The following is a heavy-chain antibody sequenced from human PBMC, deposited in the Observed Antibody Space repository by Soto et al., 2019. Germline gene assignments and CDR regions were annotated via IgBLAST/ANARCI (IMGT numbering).Heavy chain of an antibody. CDR2: ISWNGVSI. J-gene: IGHJ6*02. D-gene: IGHD3-9*01. CDR3: AKDSGLPYSYYYGMDV. CDR1: GFTLDDYA. Sequence: GGSLRLSCVASGFTLDDYAMHWVRQAPGKGLEWVSGISWNGVSIGYADSVKGRFTISRDNAKNSLYLQMTSLRVEDTSLYYCAKDSGLPYSYYYGMDVWGQGTTVTVSS. V-gene: IGHV3-9*01.